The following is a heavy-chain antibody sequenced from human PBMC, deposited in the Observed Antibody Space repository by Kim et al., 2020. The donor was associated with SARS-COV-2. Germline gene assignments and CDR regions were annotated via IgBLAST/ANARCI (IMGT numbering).Heavy chain of an antibody. CDR3: ARFYGSGTYYLTYYSDY. CDR2: FSYSGST. Sequence: SETLSLTCTVSGGSISSNSYYWGWIRQPPGKGLEWIGSFSYSGSTNYNPSLKSRVTISADTSKNQFSLKLSSVTATDTAVYYCARFYGSGTYYLTYYSDYWGQGTLVTVSS. J-gene: IGHJ4*02. D-gene: IGHD3-10*01. CDR1: GGSISSNSYY. V-gene: IGHV4-39*01.